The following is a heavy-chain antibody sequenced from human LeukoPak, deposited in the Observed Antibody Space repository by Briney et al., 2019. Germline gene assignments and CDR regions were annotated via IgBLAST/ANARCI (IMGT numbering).Heavy chain of an antibody. J-gene: IGHJ3*02. CDR1: GYRFTDYY. CDR2: INPYGGGT. D-gene: IGHD2-2*01. CDR3: ASKAAGYCRGTICQGAFDI. Sequence: AASVKVSCKASGYRFTDYYIHWVRQAPGQGLEWMGWINPYGGGTNSAQKLQGRVTMTTDTSINTVYMDLSSLTSDDTAVYFCASKAAGYCRGTICQGAFDIWGQGTMVTVSS. V-gene: IGHV1-2*02.